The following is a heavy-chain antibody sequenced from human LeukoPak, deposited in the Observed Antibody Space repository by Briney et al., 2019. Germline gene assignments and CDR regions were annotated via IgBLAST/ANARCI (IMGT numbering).Heavy chain of an antibody. D-gene: IGHD3-3*01. Sequence: GASVKVSCKASGGTFSSYAISWVRQAPGQGLEWMGGIIPIFGTANYAQKFQGRVTITADESTSTAYMGLSSLRSEDTAVYYCARVVQFAGAYYDFWSGYSWFDPWGQGTLVTVSS. CDR1: GGTFSSYA. CDR2: IIPIFGTA. V-gene: IGHV1-69*13. J-gene: IGHJ5*02. CDR3: ARVVQFAGAYYDFWSGYSWFDP.